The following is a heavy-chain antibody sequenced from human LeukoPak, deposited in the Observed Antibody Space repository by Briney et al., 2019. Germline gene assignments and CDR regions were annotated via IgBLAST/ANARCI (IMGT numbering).Heavy chain of an antibody. CDR2: IYYSGTT. CDR3: ARDPRGRCSSTSCYTGYWFDP. Sequence: SQTLSLTCTVSGGSISSGGYYWTWIRQHPGKGLEWIGYIYYSGTTYYNPSLKTRVTISVDTSKTQFSLKLSSVTAADTAVYYCARDPRGRCSSTSCYTGYWFDPWGQGTLVTVSS. V-gene: IGHV4-31*03. CDR1: GGSISSGGYY. D-gene: IGHD2-2*02. J-gene: IGHJ5*02.